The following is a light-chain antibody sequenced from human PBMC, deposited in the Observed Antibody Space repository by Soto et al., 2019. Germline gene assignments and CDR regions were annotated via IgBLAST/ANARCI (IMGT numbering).Light chain of an antibody. V-gene: IGKV3-11*01. CDR3: QQRSKWPLT. J-gene: IGKJ4*01. CDR2: DAA. CDR1: LSVSTS. Sequence: EIVLTQSPVTLSLSPGERATLSCRASLSVSTSLDWYQQKPGQSPRLLIYDAAHRATGIPVRFSGGGSGTDFTLTISSLEPDDSAVYYCQQRSKWPLTFGGGTKVEIK.